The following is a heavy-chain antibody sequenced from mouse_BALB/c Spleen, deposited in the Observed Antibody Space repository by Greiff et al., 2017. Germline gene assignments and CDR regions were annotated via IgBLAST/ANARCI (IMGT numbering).Heavy chain of an antibody. Sequence: QLQESGPELVKPGASVKMSCKASGYTFTSYVMHWVKQKPGQGLEWIGYINPYNDGTKYNEKFKGKATLTSDKSSSTAYMELSSLTSEDSAVYYCARGGTARADYYAMDYWGQGTSVTVSS. CDR2: INPYNDGT. J-gene: IGHJ4*01. V-gene: IGHV1-14*01. D-gene: IGHD3-2*01. CDR3: ARGGTARADYYAMDY. CDR1: GYTFTSYV.